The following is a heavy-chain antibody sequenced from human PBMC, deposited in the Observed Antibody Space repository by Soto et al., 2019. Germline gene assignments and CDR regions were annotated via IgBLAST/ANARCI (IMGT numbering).Heavy chain of an antibody. D-gene: IGHD5-18*01. Sequence: QVQLVQSGAEVKKPGASVKVSCKASGYTFTSYPTHWVRQAPGQRLEWMGWIDAGNGNTKYSQKFRGRVTFTTDTSASTAYMDLSSLRSEDTAVYYCARAGYTSGSPYYGMDVWGQGTTVTVSS. CDR2: IDAGNGNT. CDR3: ARAGYTSGSPYYGMDV. J-gene: IGHJ6*02. V-gene: IGHV1-3*01. CDR1: GYTFTSYP.